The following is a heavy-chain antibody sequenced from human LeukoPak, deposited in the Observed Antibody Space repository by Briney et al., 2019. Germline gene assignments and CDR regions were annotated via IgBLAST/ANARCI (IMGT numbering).Heavy chain of an antibody. D-gene: IGHD4-17*01. V-gene: IGHV4-39*07. CDR2: IYYSGST. CDR3: ARVMTTVTTVDY. CDR1: GGSISSSSYY. Sequence: SETLSLTCTVSGGSISSSSYYWGWIRQPPGKGLEWIGSIYYSGSTYYNPSLKSRDTISVDTSKNQFSLKLSSVTAADTAVYYCARVMTTVTTVDYWDQGTLVTVSS. J-gene: IGHJ4*02.